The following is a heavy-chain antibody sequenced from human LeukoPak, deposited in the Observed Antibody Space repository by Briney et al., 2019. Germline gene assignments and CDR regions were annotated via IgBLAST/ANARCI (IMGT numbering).Heavy chain of an antibody. V-gene: IGHV4-4*07. CDR3: ATGDHSFDN. CDR2: YASGTT. D-gene: IGHD7-27*01. J-gene: IGHJ4*02. CDR1: GASLTIYY. Sequence: SETLSLTCSVSGASLTIYYWNWIRQPAGKGLEWIGRYASGTTTHNPSPKSQFTMSIDTSKNQVSLKLTSVTAADTAVYYCATGDHSFDNWGQGTLVTVTP.